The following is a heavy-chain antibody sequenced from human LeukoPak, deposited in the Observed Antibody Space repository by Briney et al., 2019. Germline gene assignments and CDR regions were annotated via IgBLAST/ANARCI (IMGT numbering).Heavy chain of an antibody. D-gene: IGHD3-9*01. CDR2: ISSSGSTR. CDR1: GFTFSSYE. Sequence: HPGGSLRLSCAASGFTFSSYEMNWVRQAPGKGLEWVSYISSSGSTRYYADSVKGRFTISRDNAKNSLSLQMNSLRAEDTAVYYCARGWRYFDCWGQGTLVTVSS. V-gene: IGHV3-48*03. CDR3: ARGWRYFDC. J-gene: IGHJ4*02.